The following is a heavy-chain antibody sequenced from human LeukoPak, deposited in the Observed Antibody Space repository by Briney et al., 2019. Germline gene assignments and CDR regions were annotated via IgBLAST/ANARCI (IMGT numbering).Heavy chain of an antibody. Sequence: SETLSLTCTVSGGSISSYYWSWIRQPPGKGLEWIGYIYYSGSTNYNPSLKSRVTISVDTSKNQFSLRLSSVTAADTAVYYCARASPGIAAAGTGRGFDYWGQGTLVTVSS. CDR3: ARASPGIAAAGTGRGFDY. J-gene: IGHJ4*02. CDR1: GGSISSYY. D-gene: IGHD6-13*01. V-gene: IGHV4-59*12. CDR2: IYYSGST.